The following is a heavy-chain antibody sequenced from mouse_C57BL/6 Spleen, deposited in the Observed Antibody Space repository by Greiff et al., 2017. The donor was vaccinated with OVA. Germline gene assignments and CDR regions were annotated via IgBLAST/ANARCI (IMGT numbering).Heavy chain of an antibody. CDR3: ARGGLGSSSPYAMDY. D-gene: IGHD1-1*01. CDR1: GFTFSDYG. V-gene: IGHV5-17*01. Sequence: DVHLVESGGGLVKPGGSLKLSCAASGFTFSDYGMHWVRQAPEKGLEWVAYISSGSSTIYYADTVKGRFTISRDNAKNTLFLQLTSLRSADTAMYYGARGGLGSSSPYAMDYWGQGTSVTVSS. J-gene: IGHJ4*01. CDR2: ISSGSSTI.